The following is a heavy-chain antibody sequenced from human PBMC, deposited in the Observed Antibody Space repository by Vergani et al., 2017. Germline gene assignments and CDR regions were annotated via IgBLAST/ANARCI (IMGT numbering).Heavy chain of an antibody. CDR1: GGSISSYY. V-gene: IGHV4-59*01. CDR3: AGAGLEFDY. D-gene: IGHD1-1*01. CDR2: IYYSVST. J-gene: IGHJ4*02. Sequence: QVQLQESGPGLVKASQTLSLTCTVSGGSISSYYWSWIRQPPGKGLEWIGYIYYSVSTNYNPSLKSRVTISVDTSKNQFSLKLSSVTAADTAVYYCAGAGLEFDYWGQGTLVTVSS.